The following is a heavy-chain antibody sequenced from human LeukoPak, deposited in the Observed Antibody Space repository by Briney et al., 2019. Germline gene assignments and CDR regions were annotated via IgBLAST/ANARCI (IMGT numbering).Heavy chain of an antibody. V-gene: IGHV3-30*03. CDR3: ARSGPIDY. CDR2: ISYDGSNK. J-gene: IGHJ4*02. CDR1: GFTFSSYG. D-gene: IGHD3-3*01. Sequence: GWSLRLSCAASGFTFSSYGMHWVRQAPGKGLEWVAVISYDGSNKYYADSVKGRFTISRDNSKNTLYLQMNSLRAEDTAVYYCARSGPIDYWGQGTLVTVSS.